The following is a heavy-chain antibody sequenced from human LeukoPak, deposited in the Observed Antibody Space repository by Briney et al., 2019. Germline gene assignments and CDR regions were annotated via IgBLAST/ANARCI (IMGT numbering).Heavy chain of an antibody. V-gene: IGHV3-53*01. CDR3: ARWGRGSGPIIDAFDI. Sequence: HPGGSLRLSCAASGFTVSSNYMSWVRQAPGKGLEWVSVIYSGGSTYYADSVKGRFTISRDNSKNTLYLQMNSLRAEDTAVYYCARWGRGSGPIIDAFDIWGQGTMVTVSS. CDR1: GFTVSSNY. D-gene: IGHD1-26*01. J-gene: IGHJ3*02. CDR2: IYSGGST.